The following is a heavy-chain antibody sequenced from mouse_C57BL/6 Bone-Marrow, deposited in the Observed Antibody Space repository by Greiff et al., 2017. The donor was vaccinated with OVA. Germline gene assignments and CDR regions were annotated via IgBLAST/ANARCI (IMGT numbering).Heavy chain of an antibody. J-gene: IGHJ3*01. V-gene: IGHV2-3*01. CDR3: AKEENYGNYLWFAY. CDR1: GFSLTSYG. CDR2: IWGDGST. Sequence: VKLVESGPGLVAPSPSLSITCTVSGFSLTSYGVSWVRQPPGKGLEWLGVIWGDGSTNYHSAPISSLSISKDNSESQVFLKLNSLQTNDTAAYYCAKEENYGNYLWFAYWGQGTLVTVSA. D-gene: IGHD2-1*01.